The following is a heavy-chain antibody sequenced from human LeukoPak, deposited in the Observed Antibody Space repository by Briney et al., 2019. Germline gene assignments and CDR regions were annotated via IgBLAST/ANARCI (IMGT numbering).Heavy chain of an antibody. J-gene: IGHJ5*02. CDR1: GFTFSNAW. CDR2: IWYDGSNK. V-gene: IGHV3-33*08. D-gene: IGHD4-17*01. CDR3: ARDSGDGDYEPLNS. Sequence: GGSLRLSCAASGFTFSNAWMNWVRQAPGKGLEWVAVIWYDGSNKYYADSVKGRFTISRDNSKNTLYLQMNSLRAEDTAVYYCARDSGDGDYEPLNSWGPGTLVTVSS.